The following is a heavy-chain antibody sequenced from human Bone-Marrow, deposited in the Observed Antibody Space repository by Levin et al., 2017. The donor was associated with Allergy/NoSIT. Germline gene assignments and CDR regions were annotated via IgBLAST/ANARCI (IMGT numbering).Heavy chain of an antibody. CDR2: ISSSGQTI. CDR1: GFLFSEYE. J-gene: IGHJ4*02. V-gene: IGHV3-48*03. CDR3: RSPVSGYYESSGYIRH. Sequence: GGSLRLSCAASGFLFSEYEMNWVRQAPGKGPEWLSYISSSGQTIDYADSVKGRFTISRDNAKSSLYLQMNSLRAEDTAVYYCRSPVSGYYESSGYIRHWGQGTLVTVSS. D-gene: IGHD3-22*01.